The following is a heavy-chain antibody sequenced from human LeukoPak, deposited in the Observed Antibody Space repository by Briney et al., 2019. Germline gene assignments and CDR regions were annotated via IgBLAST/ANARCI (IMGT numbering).Heavy chain of an antibody. CDR1: GFTFSNYD. Sequence: GGSLRLSCAASGFTFSNYDMSWVRQAPGKGLDWVSVIDGSGGSTYYADSVRGRFTVSRDNSKNTLYLQMNSPRAEDTATYYCALKGGHYYHFDAWGQGTLVTVSS. J-gene: IGHJ4*02. CDR3: ALKGGHYYHFDA. D-gene: IGHD3-22*01. V-gene: IGHV3-23*01. CDR2: IDGSGGST.